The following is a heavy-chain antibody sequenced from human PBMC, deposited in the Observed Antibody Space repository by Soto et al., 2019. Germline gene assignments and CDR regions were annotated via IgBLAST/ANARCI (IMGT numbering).Heavy chain of an antibody. CDR3: ARAITMIVVAPDWFDP. J-gene: IGHJ5*02. V-gene: IGHV4-31*03. CDR2: IYYSGST. CDR1: GGSISSGGYY. Sequence: SXTLSLTCTVSGGSISSGGYYWSWIRQHPGKGLEWIGYIYYSGSTYYNPSLKSRVTISVDTSKNQFSLKLSSVTAADTAVYYCARAITMIVVAPDWFDPWGQGTLVTVSS. D-gene: IGHD3-22*01.